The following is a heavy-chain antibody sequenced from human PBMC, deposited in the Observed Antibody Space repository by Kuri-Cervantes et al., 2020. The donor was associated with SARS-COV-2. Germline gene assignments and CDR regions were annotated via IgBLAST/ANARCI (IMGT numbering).Heavy chain of an antibody. CDR1: GGSISCSSYY. J-gene: IGHJ4*02. CDR3: ARRGAVAGTVPFFDY. D-gene: IGHD6-19*01. CDR2: IYYSGST. Sequence: SETLSLTCTVSGGSISCSSYYWGWIRQPPGKGLEWIGSIYYSGSTYYNPSLKSRVTISVDTSKNQFSLKLSSVTAADTAVYYCARRGAVAGTVPFFDYWGQGTLVTVSS. V-gene: IGHV4-39*01.